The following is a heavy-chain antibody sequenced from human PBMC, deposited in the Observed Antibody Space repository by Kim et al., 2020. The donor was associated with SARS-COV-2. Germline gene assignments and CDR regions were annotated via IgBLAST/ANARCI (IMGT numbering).Heavy chain of an antibody. D-gene: IGHD6-13*01. CDR3: ARAEGSSWYRGTQYYVDY. CDR2: ISSSGSTI. V-gene: IGHV3-11*04. CDR1: GFTFSDYY. Sequence: LSLTCAASGFTFSDYYMSWIRQAPGKGLAWVSYISSSGSTIYYADSVKGRFTISRDNAKNSLYLQMNSLRAEDTAVYYCARAEGSSWYRGTQYYVDYWGQGTSVTV. J-gene: IGHJ4*02.